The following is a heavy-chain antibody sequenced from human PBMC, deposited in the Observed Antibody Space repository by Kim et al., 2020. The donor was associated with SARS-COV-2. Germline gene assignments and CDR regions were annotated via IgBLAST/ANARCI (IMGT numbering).Heavy chain of an antibody. CDR3: ARDQGLGIAVAGPYYFDY. V-gene: IGHV6-1*01. CDR2: TYYRSKWYN. J-gene: IGHJ4*02. CDR1: GDSVSSNSAA. D-gene: IGHD6-19*01. Sequence: SQTLSLTCAISGDSVSSNSAAWNWIRQSPSRGLEWLGRTYYRSKWYNDYAVSVKSRITINPDTSKNQFSLQLNSVTPEDTAVYYCARDQGLGIAVAGPYYFDYWGQGTLVTVSS.